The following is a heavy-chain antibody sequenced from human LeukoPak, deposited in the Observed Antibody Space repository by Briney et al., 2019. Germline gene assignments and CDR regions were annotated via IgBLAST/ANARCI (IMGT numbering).Heavy chain of an antibody. CDR3: ARDEGSGFDY. CDR2: ISSSSSYI. CDR1: GITFRDYW. J-gene: IGHJ4*02. Sequence: GGSLRLSCAASGITFRDYWVSWIRQAPGKGLEWVSSISSSSSYIYYADSVKGRFTISRDNAKNSLYLQMNSLRAEDTAVYYCARDEGSGFDYWGQGTLVTVSS. V-gene: IGHV3-21*01. D-gene: IGHD6-25*01.